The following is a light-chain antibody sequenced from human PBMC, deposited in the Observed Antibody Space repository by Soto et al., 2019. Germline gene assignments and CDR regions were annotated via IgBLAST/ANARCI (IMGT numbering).Light chain of an antibody. V-gene: IGLV2-14*01. CDR2: EVS. CDR3: SSYTSSSTPYVV. J-gene: IGLJ2*01. Sequence: QSALTQPASVSGSPGQSITISCTGTSSDVGGYNYVSGYQQHPGKAPKLMIYEVSNRPSGVSNRFSGSKAGNTASLTISGLQAEDEADYYCSSYTSSSTPYVVFGGGTKVTVL. CDR1: SSDVGGYNY.